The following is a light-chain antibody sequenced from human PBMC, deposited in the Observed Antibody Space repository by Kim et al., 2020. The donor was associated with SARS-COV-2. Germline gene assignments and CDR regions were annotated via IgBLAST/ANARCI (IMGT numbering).Light chain of an antibody. V-gene: IGKV3-20*01. CDR2: GAS. J-gene: IGKJ1*01. CDR3: QQYGSSR. CDR1: QSVSSSY. Sequence: EIVLTQSPGTLSLSPGERATLSCRASQSVSSSYLAWYQQKPGQAPRLLIYGASSRATGIPDRFSGSGSGTDFTLTISRLEPEDFAVYYCQQYGSSRFGQGTKGEIK.